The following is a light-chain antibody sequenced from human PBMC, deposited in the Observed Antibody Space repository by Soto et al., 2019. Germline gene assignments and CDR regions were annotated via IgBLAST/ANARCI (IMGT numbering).Light chain of an antibody. Sequence: DIQMTQCPSSLSASVGDRVTITCQASQDISNYLNWYQQKLGKAPKLLIYDASNLETGVPSRFSGSGSGTDFTFTISSLQPEDIATYYCQQYIHLITFGQGTRLEIK. V-gene: IGKV1-33*01. CDR3: QQYIHLIT. CDR1: QDISNY. CDR2: DAS. J-gene: IGKJ5*01.